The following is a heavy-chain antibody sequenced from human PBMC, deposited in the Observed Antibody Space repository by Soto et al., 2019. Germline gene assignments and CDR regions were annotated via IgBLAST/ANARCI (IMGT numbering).Heavy chain of an antibody. CDR3: ARGGMTWGLDV. Sequence: QVELVESGGGLVQPGTSLRVSCVGSGFTFRNYVIHWVRQAPGKGLEWVALTSYDRSDKYYGDSVRGRFTISRDNSMNTMYLQLNSLRLDDTAIYYCARGGMTWGLDVWGQGTLVSVSS. J-gene: IGHJ1*01. CDR1: GFTFRNYV. D-gene: IGHD3-16*01. V-gene: IGHV3-30*19. CDR2: TSYDRSDK.